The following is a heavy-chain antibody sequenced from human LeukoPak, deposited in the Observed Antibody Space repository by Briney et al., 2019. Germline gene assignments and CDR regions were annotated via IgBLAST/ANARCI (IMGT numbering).Heavy chain of an antibody. Sequence: GGSLRLSCVVSGISLSNYAMSWVRQAPGKGLEWVSAISGSGGSTYYADSVKGRFTISRDNSKNTLYLQMNSLRAEDTAVYYCARTAPAAIYWFDPWGQGTLVTVSS. CDR1: GISLSNYA. J-gene: IGHJ5*02. V-gene: IGHV3-23*01. CDR2: ISGSGGST. D-gene: IGHD2-2*02. CDR3: ARTAPAAIYWFDP.